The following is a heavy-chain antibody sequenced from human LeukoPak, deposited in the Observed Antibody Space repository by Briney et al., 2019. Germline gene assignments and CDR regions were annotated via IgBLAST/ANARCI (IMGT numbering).Heavy chain of an antibody. CDR2: IIPIFGTT. J-gene: IGHJ3*02. CDR1: GGTFSSYA. D-gene: IGHD6-13*01. CDR3: ARTLSSSWYFAFDI. V-gene: IGHV1-69*13. Sequence: SVKVSCKTSGGTFSSYAISWVRQAPGQGLEWMGGIIPIFGTTNYAQKFQGRVTITADESTSTAYMELSSLRSEDTAVYYCARTLSSSWYFAFDIWGQGTMVTVSS.